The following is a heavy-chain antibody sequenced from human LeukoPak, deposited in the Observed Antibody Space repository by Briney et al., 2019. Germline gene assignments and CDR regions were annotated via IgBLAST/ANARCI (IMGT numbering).Heavy chain of an antibody. CDR1: GFSVSSFD. V-gene: IGHV3-48*02. D-gene: IGHD5-18*01. CDR3: ARDRTSGYTYVSDY. CDR2: IRRSSYNT. J-gene: IGHJ4*02. Sequence: GGSLRLSCVVSGFSVSSFDMNWFRQAPGKGLEWVSYIRRSSYNTYYADSVKGRLTIFRDNAENSVHLQMDSLRDEDTAVYYCARDRTSGYTYVSDYWGQGTLVTVSS.